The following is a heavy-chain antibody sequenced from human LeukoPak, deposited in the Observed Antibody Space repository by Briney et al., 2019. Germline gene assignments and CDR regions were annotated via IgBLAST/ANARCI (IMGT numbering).Heavy chain of an antibody. V-gene: IGHV3-48*02. Sequence: PGGSLRLSCAASGFSFTDYPMNWVRQAPGKGLEWISNIRTTAEGAKYAYYADSVKGRVTISRDDGKNTLYLHMNSLRDDDTAVYYCAKDKRYAFDYWGQGILVTVSS. D-gene: IGHD3-9*01. CDR2: IRTTAEGAKYA. CDR1: GFSFTDYP. J-gene: IGHJ4*02. CDR3: AKDKRYAFDY.